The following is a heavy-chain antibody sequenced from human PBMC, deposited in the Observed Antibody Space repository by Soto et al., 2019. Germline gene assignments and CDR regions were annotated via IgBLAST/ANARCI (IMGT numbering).Heavy chain of an antibody. J-gene: IGHJ4*02. Sequence: SETLSLTCTVSGGSISSGNWWTWVRQPPGKGLEWIGEVYHSGDTTYNPSLKTRVNISVDKSKNHFSLKLNSVTAADTAVYYCAGLLGYKWNTFDYWGPGTLVTVSS. CDR2: VYHSGDT. CDR3: AGLLGYKWNTFDY. V-gene: IGHV4-4*02. D-gene: IGHD1-20*01. CDR1: GGSISSGNW.